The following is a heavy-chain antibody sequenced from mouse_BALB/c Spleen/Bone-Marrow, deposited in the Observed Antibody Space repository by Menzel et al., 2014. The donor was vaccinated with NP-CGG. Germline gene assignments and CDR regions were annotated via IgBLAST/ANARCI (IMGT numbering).Heavy chain of an antibody. CDR2: INPSTGYT. J-gene: IGHJ3*01. CDR3: ARGYYGSSLVY. D-gene: IGHD1-1*01. V-gene: IGHV1-7*01. Sequence: VKLVESGAELAKPGASVEMSCKASGYTFTSYWMHWVKQRPGQGLEWIGYINPSTGYTEYNQKFKDKATLTADKSSSTAYMQLSSLTSEDSAVYYCARGYYGSSLVYWGQGALVTVSA. CDR1: GYTFTSYW.